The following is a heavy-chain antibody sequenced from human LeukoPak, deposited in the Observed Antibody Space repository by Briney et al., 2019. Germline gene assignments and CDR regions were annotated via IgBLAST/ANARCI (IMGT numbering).Heavy chain of an antibody. CDR1: GFYFRDHW. CDR2: IKTDGSET. D-gene: IGHD6-19*01. CDR3: VKNDGWFHLAQ. Sequence: PGGSLSLSCAASGFYFRDHWMDWVRQAPGKGLEWVGHIKTDGSETYYLDSLKGRISISRDNTNNALYLQMNSLRVEDTAIYYCVKNDGWFHLAQWGQGTLVTVFS. J-gene: IGHJ4*02. V-gene: IGHV3-7*03.